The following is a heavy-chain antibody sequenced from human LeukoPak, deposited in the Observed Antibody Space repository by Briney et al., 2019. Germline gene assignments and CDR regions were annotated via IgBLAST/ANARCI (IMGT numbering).Heavy chain of an antibody. CDR3: ARAHLYCSGGSCYSAGMDY. Sequence: GGSLRLSCAASEFTFSSYSMNWVRQAPGKGLEWVPYISSSSSTIYYADSVKGRFTISRDNAKNSLYLQMNSLRAEDTAVYYCARAHLYCSGGSCYSAGMDYWGQGTLVTVSS. J-gene: IGHJ4*02. D-gene: IGHD2-15*01. V-gene: IGHV3-48*01. CDR1: EFTFSSYS. CDR2: ISSSSSTI.